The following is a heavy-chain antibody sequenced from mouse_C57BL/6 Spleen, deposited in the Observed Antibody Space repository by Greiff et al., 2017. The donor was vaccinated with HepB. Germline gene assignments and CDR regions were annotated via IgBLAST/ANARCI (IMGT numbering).Heavy chain of an antibody. CDR3: ARRITTVVEYYFDY. J-gene: IGHJ2*01. CDR2: IHPNSGST. Sequence: VQLQQPGAELVKPGASVKLSCKASGYTFTSYWMHWVKQRPGQGLEWIGMIHPNSGSTNYNEKFKSKATLTVDKSSSTAYMQLSSLTSEDSAVYYCARRITTVVEYYFDYWGQGTTLTVSS. CDR1: GYTFTSYW. V-gene: IGHV1-64*01. D-gene: IGHD1-1*01.